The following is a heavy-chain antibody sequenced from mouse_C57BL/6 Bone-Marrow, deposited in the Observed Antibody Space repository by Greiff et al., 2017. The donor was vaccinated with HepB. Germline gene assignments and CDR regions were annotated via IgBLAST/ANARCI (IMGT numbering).Heavy chain of an antibody. V-gene: IGHV1-69*01. CDR3: ARWDSSGYVGY. CDR1: GYTFTSYW. CDR2: IDPSDSYT. Sequence: VQLQQPGAELVMPGASVKLSCKASGYTFTSYWMHWVKQRPGQGLEWIGEIDPSDSYTNYNQKFKGKSTLTVDKSSSTAYMQLSSLTSEDSAVYYCARWDSSGYVGYGGQGTTLTVSS. D-gene: IGHD3-2*02. J-gene: IGHJ2*01.